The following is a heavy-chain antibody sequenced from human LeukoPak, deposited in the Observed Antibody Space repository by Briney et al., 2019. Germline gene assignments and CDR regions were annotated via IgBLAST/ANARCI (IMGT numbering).Heavy chain of an antibody. Sequence: SETLSLTCTXSGGSISSYYWSWIRQPPGKGLEWIGYIYYSGSTNYNPSLKSRVTISVDTSKNQFSLKLSSVTAADTAVYYCARGSYGPPYWFDPWGQGTLVTVSS. V-gene: IGHV4-59*01. CDR1: GGSISSYY. CDR3: ARGSYGPPYWFDP. D-gene: IGHD5-18*01. CDR2: IYYSGST. J-gene: IGHJ5*02.